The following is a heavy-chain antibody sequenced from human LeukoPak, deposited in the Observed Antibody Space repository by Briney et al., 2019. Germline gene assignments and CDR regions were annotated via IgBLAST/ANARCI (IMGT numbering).Heavy chain of an antibody. V-gene: IGHV3-33*01. J-gene: IGHJ6*02. CDR2: IWFDGSNE. CDR3: ARATFHYDTSGRFYYKYGMDV. Sequence: AGGSLSLYCAAAVFTFSSYGMHWVRQAPGKGLEWVAVIWFDGSNEYYADSVKGRFTISRDNSKNTLYLQLNSLRGEDTAVYYCARATFHYDTSGRFYYKYGMDVWGHRDTFSASS. D-gene: IGHD3-22*01. CDR1: VFTFSSYG.